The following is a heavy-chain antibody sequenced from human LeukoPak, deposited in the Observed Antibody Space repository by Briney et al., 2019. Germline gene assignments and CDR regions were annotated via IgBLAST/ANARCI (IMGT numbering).Heavy chain of an antibody. CDR2: IRGSGGTT. CDR1: GFTFSSYA. V-gene: IGHV3-23*01. J-gene: IGHJ4*02. Sequence: GGSLRLSCAASGFTFSSYAMSWVRQAPGKGREWVSTIRGSGGTTYYADSVKGRFTISRDNSKNTPYLQMNSLRAEDTAVYYCARDARDGYGGNPFDYWGQGTLVTVSS. D-gene: IGHD4-23*01. CDR3: ARDARDGYGGNPFDY.